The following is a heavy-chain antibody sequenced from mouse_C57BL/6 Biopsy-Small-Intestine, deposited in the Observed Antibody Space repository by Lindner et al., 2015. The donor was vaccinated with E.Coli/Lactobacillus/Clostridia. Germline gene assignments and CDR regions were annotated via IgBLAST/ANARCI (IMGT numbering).Heavy chain of an antibody. CDR3: AGTFSRYCSGGSCPLDY. Sequence: SVKVSCKASGYTFSSYGFAWVRQAPGQGLGWLGWIRADNGNPNYAQKVQGRVTMTTDTSTSTAYMELTSLTSDDTAVYFCAGTFSRYCSGGSCPLDYWGQGTLVPVSS. J-gene: IGHJ4*01. CDR2: IRADNGNP. D-gene: IGHD1-1*02. CDR1: GYTFSSYG. V-gene: IGHV1S20*02.